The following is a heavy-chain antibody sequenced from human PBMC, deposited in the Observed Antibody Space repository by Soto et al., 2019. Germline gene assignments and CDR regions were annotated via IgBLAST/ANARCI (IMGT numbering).Heavy chain of an antibody. Sequence: EVQLLESGGGLIQPGGSLTLSCAGSGFTFTNFAMSWVRQAPGKGLEWVSTISGGGEVTFYADSVKGRFTISSDNSKNTVYLHMKSLRADDTAVYFCAKADFGAMGAWGQGSLVTVSS. CDR1: GFTFTNFA. CDR2: ISGGGEVT. CDR3: AKADFGAMGA. D-gene: IGHD3-16*01. J-gene: IGHJ5*02. V-gene: IGHV3-23*01.